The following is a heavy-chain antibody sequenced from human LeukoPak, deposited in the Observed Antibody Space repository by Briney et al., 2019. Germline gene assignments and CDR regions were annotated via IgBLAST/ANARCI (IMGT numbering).Heavy chain of an antibody. CDR3: ARALVGATHAFDI. J-gene: IGHJ3*02. Sequence: GASVKVSCKASGGTFSSYAISWVRQAPGQGPEWMGGIIPIFGTANYAQKFQGRVTITADESTSTAYMELSSLRSEDTAVYYCARALVGATHAFDIWGQGTMVTVSS. CDR2: IIPIFGTA. V-gene: IGHV1-69*13. D-gene: IGHD1-26*01. CDR1: GGTFSSYA.